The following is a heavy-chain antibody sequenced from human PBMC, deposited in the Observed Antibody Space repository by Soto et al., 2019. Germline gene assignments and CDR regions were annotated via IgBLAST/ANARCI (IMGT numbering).Heavy chain of an antibody. CDR1: GFTFSTYW. D-gene: IGHD3-16*01. V-gene: IGHV3-7*01. CDR2: LDQDGSER. CDR3: VCGGNFFVY. J-gene: IGHJ4*02. Sequence: EVQLVESGGGLVQPGGSLRLSCAASGFTFSTYWMTWVRRPPGKGLEWVAHLDQDGSERYYVDSVRGRFTISRDNAKNSLYLQMTSLRAEDTAVYYCVCGGNFFVYWGQGTLVTVSP.